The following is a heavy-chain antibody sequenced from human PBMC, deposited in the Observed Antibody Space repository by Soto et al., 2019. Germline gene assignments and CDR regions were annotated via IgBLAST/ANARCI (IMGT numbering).Heavy chain of an antibody. CDR1: GYTFTSYH. D-gene: IGHD6-6*01. V-gene: IGHV1-8*01. Sequence: QVQLVQSGAEVKKPGASVKVSCKASGYTFTSYHINWVRQAAGQGLEWMGWMNPNSGNTGYALKFQGRGTMTSNTSISTANMPRSRLRSEDTAVYYGARRVLSSSSTCTYYYYAMARWGKRSTGTVSS. CDR3: ARRVLSSSSTCTYYYYAMAR. CDR2: MNPNSGNT. J-gene: IGHJ6*04.